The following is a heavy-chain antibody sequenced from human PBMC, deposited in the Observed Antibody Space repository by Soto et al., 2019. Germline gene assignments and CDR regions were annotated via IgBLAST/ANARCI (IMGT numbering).Heavy chain of an antibody. V-gene: IGHV1-46*01. CDR2: INPSGGST. J-gene: IGHJ4*02. D-gene: IGHD3-10*01. CDR3: ARAFSGRKYYYGSGSLDYFAY. CDR1: GYTFTSYY. Sequence: ASVKVSCKASGYTFTSYYMHWVRQAPGQGLEWMGIINPSGGSTSYAQKFQGRVTMTRDTSTSTVYMELSSLRSEDTAVYYCARAFSGRKYYYGSGSLDYFAYWGQGTLVTVSS.